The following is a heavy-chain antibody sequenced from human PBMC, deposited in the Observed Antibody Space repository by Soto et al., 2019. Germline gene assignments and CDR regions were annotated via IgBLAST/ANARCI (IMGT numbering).Heavy chain of an antibody. Sequence: EVQLLESGGDLVQPGGSLRLSCAASGFTFNNYAMGWVRQAPGKGLEWVSTISGSGASTHYADSVKGRFTISRDSSTNTLSLQTSSLRVEDTAVYFCATVSPLRFFGRWGQGTLVTVSS. J-gene: IGHJ4*02. CDR3: ATVSPLRFFGR. D-gene: IGHD3-3*01. CDR1: GFTFNNYA. V-gene: IGHV3-23*01. CDR2: ISGSGAST.